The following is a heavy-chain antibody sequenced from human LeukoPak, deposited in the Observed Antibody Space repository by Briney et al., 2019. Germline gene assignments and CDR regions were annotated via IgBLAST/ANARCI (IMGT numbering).Heavy chain of an antibody. CDR1: GYTFTSYA. CDR3: ARDIYVLRFLEWLPSFPDY. D-gene: IGHD3-3*01. J-gene: IGHJ4*02. CDR2: INTGKGNT. Sequence: ASVKASCKASGYTFTSYAMHWVSQAPGQRLEWMGWINTGKGNTKYSQKFQGGVTITRDTSASTAYMELSSLRSEDTAVYYCARDIYVLRFLEWLPSFPDYWGQGTLVTVSS. V-gene: IGHV1-3*04.